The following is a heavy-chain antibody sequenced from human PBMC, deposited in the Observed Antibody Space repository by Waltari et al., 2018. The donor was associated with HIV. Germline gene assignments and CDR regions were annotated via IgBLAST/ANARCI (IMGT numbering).Heavy chain of an antibody. J-gene: IGHJ4*02. Sequence: QVQLQESGPGLVKPSETLSLTCAVSGYSISSAFYWGWIGQPPGKGVEWIGIIYHSGSTSNNPSLKSRVTISVDTSKNQFSLKLSSVTAADTAVYYCARDDRLYLDYWGQGTLVTVSS. CDR3: ARDDRLYLDY. CDR1: GYSISSAFY. CDR2: IYHSGST. V-gene: IGHV4-38-2*02. D-gene: IGHD3-22*01.